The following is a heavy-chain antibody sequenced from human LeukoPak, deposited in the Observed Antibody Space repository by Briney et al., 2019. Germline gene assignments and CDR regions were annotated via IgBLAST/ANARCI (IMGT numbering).Heavy chain of an antibody. V-gene: IGHV4-4*07. CDR2: IYTSGST. CDR1: GGSISSYY. Sequence: SETLSLTCTVSGGSISSYYWSWIRQPAGKGLEWIGRIYTSGSTNYNPSLKSRVTMSVDTSKNQSSLKLSSVTAADTAVYYCARDGRYYGSGSYYTYYYYGMDVWGQGTTVTVSS. D-gene: IGHD3-10*01. J-gene: IGHJ6*02. CDR3: ARDGRYYGSGSYYTYYYYGMDV.